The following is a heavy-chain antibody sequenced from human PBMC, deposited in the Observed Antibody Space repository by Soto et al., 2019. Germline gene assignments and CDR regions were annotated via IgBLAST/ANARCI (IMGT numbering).Heavy chain of an antibody. Sequence: EVQLVQSGAEVKEPGESLRISCKGSGYSFTSYWISWVRQMPGKGLEWMGRMDPSDSYTNYSPSFQGHVTISADKSISTAYLQWSSLKASDTAMYYCARLAMATRRGYYGMDVWGQGTTVTVSS. CDR3: ARLAMATRRGYYGMDV. D-gene: IGHD5-12*01. CDR1: GYSFTSYW. CDR2: MDPSDSYT. J-gene: IGHJ6*02. V-gene: IGHV5-10-1*01.